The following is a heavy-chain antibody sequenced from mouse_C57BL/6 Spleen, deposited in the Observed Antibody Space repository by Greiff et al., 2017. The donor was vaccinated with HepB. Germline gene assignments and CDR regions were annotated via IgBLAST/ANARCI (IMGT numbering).Heavy chain of an antibody. Sequence: QVQLQQPGAELVKPGASVKLSCKASGYTFTSYWMHWVKQRPGQGLEWIGMIHPNSGSTNYNEKFKSKATLTVDKSSSTAYMQLSSLTSEDSAVYYCAREDNWDALRFAYWGQGTLVTVSA. CDR3: AREDNWDALRFAY. CDR1: GYTFTSYW. D-gene: IGHD4-1*01. CDR2: IHPNSGST. J-gene: IGHJ3*01. V-gene: IGHV1-64*01.